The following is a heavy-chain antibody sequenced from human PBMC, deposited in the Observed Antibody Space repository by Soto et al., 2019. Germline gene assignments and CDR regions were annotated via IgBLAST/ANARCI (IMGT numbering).Heavy chain of an antibody. CDR1: GGSISTGGYY. Sequence: SETLSLTCTVSGGSISTGGYYWSWIRQYPGKGLEWLGYIDGSGYTFYNPSLQSRLTLSMDTSKNQFSLKLSSATAADTAVYFCARKQAGFFYGIDYWGLGTLVTVSS. V-gene: IGHV4-31*03. CDR3: ARKQAGFFYGIDY. J-gene: IGHJ4*01. D-gene: IGHD3-3*01. CDR2: IDGSGYT.